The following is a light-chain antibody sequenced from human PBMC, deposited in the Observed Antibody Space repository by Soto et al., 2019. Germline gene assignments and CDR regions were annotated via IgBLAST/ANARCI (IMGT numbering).Light chain of an antibody. V-gene: IGLV1-44*01. J-gene: IGLJ2*01. CDR1: RSNIGSQV. CDR2: NNN. CDR3: ATWDDSLDGPV. Sequence: QSVLTQPPSASGAPGQRVTISCSGSRSNIGSQVVQWIQHLPGTAPKLLMQNNNERPSGVPDRLSGSKSGTSASLAITGLQSEDEGEYYCATWDDSLDGPVFGGGTKLTVL.